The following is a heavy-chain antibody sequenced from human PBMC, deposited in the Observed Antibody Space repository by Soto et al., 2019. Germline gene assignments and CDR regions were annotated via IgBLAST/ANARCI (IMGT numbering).Heavy chain of an antibody. CDR3: ARGGDGYNEGTYYFDY. Sequence: AETLSLTCTGSGCSIRGYYWGWIRQPPGKGLEWIGYIYYSGSTNYNPSLKSRVTISVDTSKNQFSLKLSSVTAADTAVYYCARGGDGYNEGTYYFDYWGQGTLVTVSS. J-gene: IGHJ4*02. D-gene: IGHD3-16*01. CDR1: GCSIRGYY. V-gene: IGHV4-59*01. CDR2: IYYSGST.